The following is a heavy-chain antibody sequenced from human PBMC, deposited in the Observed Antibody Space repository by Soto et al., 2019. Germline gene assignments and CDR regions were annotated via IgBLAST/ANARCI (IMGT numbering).Heavy chain of an antibody. D-gene: IGHD3-16*02. Sequence: SETMSLTCAVDGGSFSGYYSSWIRPPPGKGLEWIGEINHSGSTTYNPSLQSRVSISLDLVRKQVSLQLTSVTAADSATYYCARGHIVSSNFYFMEVWGKGTTVTVSS. CDR1: GGSFSGYY. J-gene: IGHJ6*03. V-gene: IGHV4-34*01. CDR2: INHSGST. CDR3: ARGHIVSSNFYFMEV.